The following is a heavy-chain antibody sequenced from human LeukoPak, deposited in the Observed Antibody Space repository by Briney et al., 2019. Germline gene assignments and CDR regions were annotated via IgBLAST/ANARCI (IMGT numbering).Heavy chain of an antibody. V-gene: IGHV1-46*01. Sequence: GASVKVSCMASGYTFTSYYIHWVRQAPGQGLEWMGIINPSGGSTSYAQKFQGRVTMTRDTSTSTVYMELSSLRSEDTAVYYCARDSGWWMFDYWGQGTLVTVSS. CDR1: GYTFTSYY. CDR3: ARDSGWWMFDY. D-gene: IGHD6-19*01. J-gene: IGHJ4*02. CDR2: INPSGGST.